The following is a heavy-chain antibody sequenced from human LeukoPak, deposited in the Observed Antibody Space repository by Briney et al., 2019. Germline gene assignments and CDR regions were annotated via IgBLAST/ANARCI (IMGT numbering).Heavy chain of an antibody. CDR3: ARDASSWSTFFAFDI. J-gene: IGHJ3*02. CDR2: ISSSSSYI. V-gene: IGHV3-21*01. Sequence: PGRSLRLSCAASGFTFSSYSMNWVRQAPGKGLEWVSSISSSSSYIYYADSVKGRFTISRDNAKNSLYLQMNSLRAEDTAVYYCARDASSWSTFFAFDIWGQGTMVTVSS. CDR1: GFTFSSYS. D-gene: IGHD6-13*01.